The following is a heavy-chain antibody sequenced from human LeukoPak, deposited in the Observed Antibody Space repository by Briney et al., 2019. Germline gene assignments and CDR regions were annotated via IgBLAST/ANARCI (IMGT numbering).Heavy chain of an antibody. Sequence: ASVKVSCKASGYTFTGYYMHWVRQAPGQGVEWMGRINPNSGGTNYAQKFQGRGTMTRDTSIGTAYMELSSLRSDDTAVYYCARDGANKVRGVHYYYMDVWGKGTTVTVSS. CDR1: GYTFTGYY. CDR2: INPNSGGT. V-gene: IGHV1-2*06. CDR3: ARDGANKVRGVHYYYMDV. J-gene: IGHJ6*03. D-gene: IGHD3-10*01.